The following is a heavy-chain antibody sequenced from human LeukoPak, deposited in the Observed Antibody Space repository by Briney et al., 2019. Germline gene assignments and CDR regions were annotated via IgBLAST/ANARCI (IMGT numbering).Heavy chain of an antibody. D-gene: IGHD3-22*01. Sequence: ASVKVSCKASGYTFTGYYMHWVRQAPGQGLEWMGWINPNSGSTNYAQKFQGRVTMTRDTSISTAYMELSRLRSDDTAVYYCARAADYYDSSGYYSLGPVWFDPWGQGTLVTVSS. V-gene: IGHV1-2*02. CDR2: INPNSGST. CDR3: ARAADYYDSSGYYSLGPVWFDP. J-gene: IGHJ5*02. CDR1: GYTFTGYY.